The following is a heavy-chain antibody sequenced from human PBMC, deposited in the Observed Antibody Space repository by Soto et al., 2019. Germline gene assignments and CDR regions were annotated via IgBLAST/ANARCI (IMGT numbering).Heavy chain of an antibody. J-gene: IGHJ5*02. D-gene: IGHD3-22*01. Sequence: SVKVSCKASGVTFCSDAITWVRQAPVQGLEWVGRIIPIFGTTNYAQNLQGRVTISADKSTLTSYMELHSLTSDDTALYYCARDRTDSGYYTNWLDPWGQGTQVTVSS. CDR2: IIPIFGTT. CDR1: GVTFCSDA. CDR3: ARDRTDSGYYTNWLDP. V-gene: IGHV1-69*06.